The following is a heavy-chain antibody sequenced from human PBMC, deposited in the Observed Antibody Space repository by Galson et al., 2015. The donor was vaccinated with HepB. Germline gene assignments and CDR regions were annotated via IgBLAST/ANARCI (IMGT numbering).Heavy chain of an antibody. V-gene: IGHV3-23*01. Sequence: SLRLSCAASEFTFSSFAMSWVRQAPGKELEWVSTISETGYYTYFADSVKGRFTISRDNSKNTLYLQMNSLRAEDTAFYYCAKGGYKYHDYWGQGTLVTVSS. J-gene: IGHJ4*02. CDR2: ISETGYYT. CDR1: EFTFSSFA. D-gene: IGHD5-18*01. CDR3: AKGGYKYHDY.